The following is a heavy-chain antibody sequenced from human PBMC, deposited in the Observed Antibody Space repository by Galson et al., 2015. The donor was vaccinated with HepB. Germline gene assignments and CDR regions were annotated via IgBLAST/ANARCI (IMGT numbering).Heavy chain of an antibody. J-gene: IGHJ4*02. CDR3: VKDYGDYVEFFDY. CDR1: GFTFSSYA. Sequence: SLRLSCAASGFTFSSYAMHWVRQAPGKGLEYVSAISSNGGSTYYADSVKGRFTISRDNSKNTLYLQMSSLRAEDTAVYYCVKDYGDYVEFFDYWGQGTLVTVSS. CDR2: ISSNGGST. V-gene: IGHV3-64D*06. D-gene: IGHD4-17*01.